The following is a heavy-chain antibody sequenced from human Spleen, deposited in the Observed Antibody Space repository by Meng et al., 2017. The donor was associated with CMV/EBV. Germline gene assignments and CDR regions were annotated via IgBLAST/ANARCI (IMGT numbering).Heavy chain of an antibody. D-gene: IGHD6-19*01. CDR2: MYYSGST. V-gene: IGHV4-59*01. J-gene: IGHJ5*02. Sequence: SETLSLTCTVSGGPITGYYWNWIRQAPGKGLEWIGYMYYSGSTNYNPSLKSRVTMSADTSKNQLSLRLSSVTAADTAVYYCARDSQYSSGWYWLDLWGQGTLVTVSS. CDR1: GGPITGYY. CDR3: ARDSQYSSGWYWLDL.